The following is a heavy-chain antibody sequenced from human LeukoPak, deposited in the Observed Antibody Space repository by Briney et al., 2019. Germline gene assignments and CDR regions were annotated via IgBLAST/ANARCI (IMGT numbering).Heavy chain of an antibody. V-gene: IGHV4-59*01. J-gene: IGHJ4*02. CDR1: GGSISTYY. Sequence: SETLSLTCTVSGGSISTYYWSWIRQPPGKGLEWIGYVYYSGSTNYNPSLKSRVTISVDTSKNQFSLKLRSVTAADTAVYYCARGCDFGDYWGQGTLVTVSS. CDR2: VYYSGST. CDR3: ARGCDFGDY. D-gene: IGHD4-17*01.